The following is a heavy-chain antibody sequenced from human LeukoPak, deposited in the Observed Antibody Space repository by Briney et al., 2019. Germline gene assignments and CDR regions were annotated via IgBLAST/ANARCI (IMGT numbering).Heavy chain of an antibody. V-gene: IGHV4-59*01. CDR1: GGSISSYY. CDR2: IYYSGST. D-gene: IGHD6-13*01. CDR3: ASDHSSSWFMYGMDV. Sequence: PSETLSLTCTVSGGSISSYYWSWIRQPPGKGLEWIGYIYYSGSTNYNPSLKSRVTISVDTSKNQFSLKLSSVTAADTAVYYCASDHSSSWFMYGMDVWGKGTTVTVSS. J-gene: IGHJ6*04.